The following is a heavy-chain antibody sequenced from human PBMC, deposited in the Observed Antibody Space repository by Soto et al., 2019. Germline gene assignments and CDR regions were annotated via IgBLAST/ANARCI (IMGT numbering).Heavy chain of an antibody. V-gene: IGHV4-34*01. CDR3: AREKVNYDILTGYSKTNYGMDV. D-gene: IGHD3-9*01. CDR1: GGSFSGYY. Sequence: SETLSLTCAVYGGSFSGYYWSWIRQPPGKGLEWIGEINHSGSTNYNPSLKSRVTISVDTSKNQFSLKLSSVTAADTVVYYCAREKVNYDILTGYSKTNYGMDVWGQGTTVTVSS. J-gene: IGHJ6*02. CDR2: INHSGST.